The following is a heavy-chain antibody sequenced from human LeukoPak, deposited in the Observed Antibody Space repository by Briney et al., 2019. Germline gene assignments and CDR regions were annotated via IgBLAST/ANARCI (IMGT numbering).Heavy chain of an antibody. D-gene: IGHD3-16*01. CDR1: GYSIRSGFY. CDR2: IYYSGST. CDR3: ARDDYGGIDY. Sequence: SETLSLTCTVSGYSIRSGFYWGWIRQPPGKGLEWIGSIYYSGSTYYNPSLKSRVTISVDTSKNQFSLKLSSVTAADTAVYYCARDDYGGIDYWGQGTLVTVSS. J-gene: IGHJ4*02. V-gene: IGHV4-38-2*02.